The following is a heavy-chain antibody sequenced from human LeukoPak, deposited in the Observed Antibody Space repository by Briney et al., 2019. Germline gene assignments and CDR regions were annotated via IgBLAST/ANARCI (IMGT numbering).Heavy chain of an antibody. Sequence: SVKVSCKASGSTFSSYTISWVRQAPGQGLEWMGRIIPILGIANYAQKFQGRVTITADKSTSTAYMELSSPGSEDTAVYYCARAIFGVVIKDENAFDIWGQGTMVTVSS. D-gene: IGHD3-3*01. CDR1: GSTFSSYT. J-gene: IGHJ3*02. CDR2: IIPILGIA. V-gene: IGHV1-69*02. CDR3: ARAIFGVVIKDENAFDI.